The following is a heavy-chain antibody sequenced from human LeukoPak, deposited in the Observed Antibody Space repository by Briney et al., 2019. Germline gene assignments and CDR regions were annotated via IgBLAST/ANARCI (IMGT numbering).Heavy chain of an antibody. Sequence: GGSLRLSCVASGFTFSSYAMTWVRQAPGKGLEWVSSMSGTTGRTYYADSARGRFTISRDNSKNTLYVQMSSLRAEDTAIYYCARGDHYYDFLIEHWGQGTLVTVSS. CDR2: MSGTTGRT. D-gene: IGHD3-3*01. V-gene: IGHV3-23*01. CDR1: GFTFSSYA. J-gene: IGHJ4*02. CDR3: ARGDHYYDFLIEH.